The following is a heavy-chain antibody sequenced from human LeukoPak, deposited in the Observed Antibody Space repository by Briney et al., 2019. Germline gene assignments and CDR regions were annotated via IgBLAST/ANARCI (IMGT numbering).Heavy chain of an antibody. CDR2: IHPNSGGT. D-gene: IGHD4-23*01. Sequence: ASVKVSCTASGYTFTGYYMHWVRQPPGQGLERMGRIHPNSGGTNYAQKFQGRVTMNRDTFISTAYMELSRLRADDTAVYYCARGPTSMVVTPERFYYWGQGTLVTVSS. V-gene: IGHV1-2*06. CDR1: GYTFTGYY. CDR3: ARGPTSMVVTPERFYY. J-gene: IGHJ4*02.